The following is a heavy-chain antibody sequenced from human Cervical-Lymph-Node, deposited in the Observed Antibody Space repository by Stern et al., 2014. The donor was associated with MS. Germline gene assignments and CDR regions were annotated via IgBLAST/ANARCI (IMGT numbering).Heavy chain of an antibody. D-gene: IGHD1-26*01. CDR1: GFSLSTSGMC. CDR3: ARTLVGATTDDAFDI. V-gene: IGHV2-70*01. CDR2: IDWDDDK. Sequence: QVTLRESGPALVKPTQTLTLTCTFSGFSLSTSGMCVSWIRQPPGKALEWLALIDWDDDKYYSTSLTTRLNLSKDNSTHPEGITMTNMYPVDTATYYCARTLVGATTDDAFDIWGQGTMVTVSS. J-gene: IGHJ3*02.